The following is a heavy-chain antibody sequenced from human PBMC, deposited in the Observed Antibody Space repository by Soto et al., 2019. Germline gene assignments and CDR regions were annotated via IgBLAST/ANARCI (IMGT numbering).Heavy chain of an antibody. CDR1: GFTFSSYA. J-gene: IGHJ4*02. CDR3: AKKWSYSERPPDY. V-gene: IGHV3-23*01. CDR2: ISGSGGST. D-gene: IGHD1-1*01. Sequence: EVQLLESGGGLVQPGGSLRLSCAASGFTFSSYAMSWVRQAPGKGLEWVSAISGSGGSTYYADSVKGRFTISRDNSKNTLYLKMNSLRAEDTAVYYCAKKWSYSERPPDYWGQGTLVTVSS.